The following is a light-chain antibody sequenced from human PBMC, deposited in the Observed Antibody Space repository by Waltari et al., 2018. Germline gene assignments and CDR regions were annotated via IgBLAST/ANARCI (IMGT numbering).Light chain of an antibody. Sequence: VLTQSPATLSLSPGERATFTCRASQSVDDYMAWYQQKPGQSPRLLLYDASNRATGIPIRFSGSGFGTDFTLTISSLEPDDFAHYYCQQRRNWPPTFGQGTKVEIK. CDR2: DAS. CDR1: QSVDDY. J-gene: IGKJ1*01. CDR3: QQRRNWPPT. V-gene: IGKV3-11*01.